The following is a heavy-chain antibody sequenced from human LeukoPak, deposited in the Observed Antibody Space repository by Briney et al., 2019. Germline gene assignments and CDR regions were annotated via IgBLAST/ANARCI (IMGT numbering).Heavy chain of an antibody. CDR3: ARGYGAFDI. Sequence: SETLSLTCTVSGGSISSYYWSWIRQPPGKGLEWIGYIYYSGSTNYNPSLKSRVTISVDTSKNQFSLKLSSVTTADTAVYYCARGYGAFDIWGQGTMVTVSS. V-gene: IGHV4-59*01. CDR2: IYYSGST. CDR1: GGSISSYY. J-gene: IGHJ3*02. D-gene: IGHD3-16*01.